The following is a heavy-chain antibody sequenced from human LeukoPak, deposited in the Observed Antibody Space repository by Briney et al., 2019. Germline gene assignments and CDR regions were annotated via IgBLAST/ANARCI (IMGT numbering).Heavy chain of an antibody. D-gene: IGHD2-2*01. V-gene: IGHV3-23*01. CDR2: ISGSGGST. J-gene: IGHJ4*02. CDR3: ATLDCSSTSCYDDY. Sequence: GGTLSLSCAASGFTFSSYSMSWIRQPPGKGLEWVSDISGSGGSTYYAASVKDRFTISRYNSKNTLYLQMNSLRAEDTAVYYCATLDCSSTSCYDDYWGQGTLVTVSS. CDR1: GFTFSSYS.